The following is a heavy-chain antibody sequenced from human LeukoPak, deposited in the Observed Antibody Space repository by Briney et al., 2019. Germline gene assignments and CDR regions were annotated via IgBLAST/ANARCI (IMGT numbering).Heavy chain of an antibody. J-gene: IGHJ4*02. CDR2: MTGPADTT. V-gene: IGHV3-23*01. CDR1: GFNLNNFA. Sequence: GGSLRPSCAASGFNLNNFAMSSVPQAPGKGLEWLSAMTGPADTTYYAESVKGRFTISRDYSKSMVFLQMNSLRVEDTAIYYCAKGADIDHWGQGTLVTVSS. CDR3: AKGADIDH.